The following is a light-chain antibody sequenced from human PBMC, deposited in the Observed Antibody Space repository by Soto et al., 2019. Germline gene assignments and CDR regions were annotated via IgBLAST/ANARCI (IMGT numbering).Light chain of an antibody. J-gene: IGLJ1*01. CDR1: TSSIGSNT. V-gene: IGLV1-44*01. CDR2: TND. Sequence: SVLTQPPSASGTPGQRVTISCSGDTSSIGSNTVSWYQQLPGTAPKLLIYTNDQRPSGVPDRFSGSKSGTSASLAISGLQSEDETDYYCAAWDNNLNGYVFGTGTKLTVL. CDR3: AAWDNNLNGYV.